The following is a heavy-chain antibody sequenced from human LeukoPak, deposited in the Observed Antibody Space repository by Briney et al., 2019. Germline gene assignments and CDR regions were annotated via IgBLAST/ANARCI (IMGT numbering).Heavy chain of an antibody. D-gene: IGHD3-3*01. V-gene: IGHV4-61*02. Sequence: SETLSLTCTVPGGSISSGSYYWSWIRQPAGKGLEWIGRIYTSGSTNYNPSLKSRVTISVDTSKNQFSLKLSSVTAADTAVYYCARGSIRFLEWLPRGFDYWGQGTLVTVSS. CDR1: GGSISSGSYY. J-gene: IGHJ4*02. CDR3: ARGSIRFLEWLPRGFDY. CDR2: IYTSGST.